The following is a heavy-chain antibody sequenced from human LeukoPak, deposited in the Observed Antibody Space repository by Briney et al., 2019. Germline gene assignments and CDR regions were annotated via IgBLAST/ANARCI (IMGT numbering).Heavy chain of an antibody. V-gene: IGHV3-23*01. CDR1: GFTFTSQG. CDR3: AKMQGYFEL. Sequence: GGSLRLSCAASGFTFTSQGMAWVRQAPGKGLEWVSAITGSADKTFYADSVKGRFTISRDNSKNTLYLQMNSLSAEDTAVYYCAKMQGYFELWGRGTLVTVSS. J-gene: IGHJ2*01. CDR2: ITGSADKT.